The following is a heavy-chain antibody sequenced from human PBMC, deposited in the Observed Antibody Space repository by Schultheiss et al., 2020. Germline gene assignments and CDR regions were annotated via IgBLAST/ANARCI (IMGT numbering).Heavy chain of an antibody. Sequence: SETLSLTCNVSGGSVSSHYWTWIRQPPGKTLEWIGFIYKGGNMNYNPSLKSRVTISVDRSKNHFSLELNSVTAADTAVYYCARAHSSGWPTLESWGQGTPVTGSA. V-gene: IGHV4-59*02. J-gene: IGHJ4*02. D-gene: IGHD6-19*01. CDR1: GGSVSSHY. CDR3: ARAHSSGWPTLES. CDR2: IYKGGNM.